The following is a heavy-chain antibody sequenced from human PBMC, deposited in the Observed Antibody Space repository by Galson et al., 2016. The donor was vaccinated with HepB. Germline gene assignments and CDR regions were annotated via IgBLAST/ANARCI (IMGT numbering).Heavy chain of an antibody. J-gene: IGHJ4*02. CDR1: GFTFSDYW. D-gene: IGHD3-10*01. CDR3: AASSGWTPEH. Sequence: SLRLSCATSGFTFSDYWMSWVRQAPGKGLEWVANIKGDGSEKNYAESVKGRFDISTDNARKSLSLQMNSLGVEDTALYYCAASSGWTPEHWGQGSLVTVST. V-gene: IGHV3-7*03. CDR2: IKGDGSEK.